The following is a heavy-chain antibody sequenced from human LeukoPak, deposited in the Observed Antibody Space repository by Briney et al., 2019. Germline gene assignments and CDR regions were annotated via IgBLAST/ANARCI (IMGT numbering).Heavy chain of an antibody. CDR3: ARDRRTTVATDACDI. V-gene: IGHV1-18*01. D-gene: IGHD4-23*01. CDR2: ISAYNGNT. Sequence: GASVKVSCKASGGTFSSYAISWVRQAPGQGLEWMGWISAYNGNTNYAQKLQGRVTMTTDTSTSTAYMELRSLRSDDTAVYYCARDRRTTVATDACDIWGQGTKVTVSS. J-gene: IGHJ3*02. CDR1: GGTFSSYA.